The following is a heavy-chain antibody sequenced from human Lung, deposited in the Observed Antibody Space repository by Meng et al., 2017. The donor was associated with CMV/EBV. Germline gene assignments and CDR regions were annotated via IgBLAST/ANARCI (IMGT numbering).Heavy chain of an antibody. Sequence: SCAASGFTFSDAWMTWVRQPPGKGLEWLGRIKSDTDGGTTDYAVPLKGRFTISRDDSKNTLFLQMNSLKTEDTAMYYCTTDTSGGYSYDIWGQGTXVTVSS. CDR2: IKSDTDGGTT. D-gene: IGHD3-10*01. CDR1: GFTFSDAW. J-gene: IGHJ3*02. CDR3: TTDTSGGYSYDI. V-gene: IGHV3-15*01.